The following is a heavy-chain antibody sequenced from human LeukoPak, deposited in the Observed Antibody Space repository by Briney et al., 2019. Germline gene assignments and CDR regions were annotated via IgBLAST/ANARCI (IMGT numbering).Heavy chain of an antibody. D-gene: IGHD3-10*01. CDR2: IYHSGST. V-gene: IGHV4-30-2*01. Sequence: PSQTLSLTCTVSGGSISSGGYYWSWIRQPPGKGLEWIGYIYHSGSTYYNPSLKSRVTISVDRSKNQFSLKLSSVTAADTAVYYCASQTWFGVTFDYWGQGTLVTVSS. CDR1: GGSISSGGYY. CDR3: ASQTWFGVTFDY. J-gene: IGHJ4*02.